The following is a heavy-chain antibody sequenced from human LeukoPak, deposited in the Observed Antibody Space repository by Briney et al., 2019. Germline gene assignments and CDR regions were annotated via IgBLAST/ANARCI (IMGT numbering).Heavy chain of an antibody. CDR3: ARDVRQWLGYDY. CDR1: GFTFGDYA. D-gene: IGHD6-19*01. Sequence: NTGGSLRLSCTASGFTFGDYAMSWVRQAPGKGLEWVSSISSSSSYIYYADSVKGRFTISRDNAKNSLYLQMNSLRAEDTAVYYCARDVRQWLGYDYWGQGTLVTVSS. V-gene: IGHV3-21*01. J-gene: IGHJ4*02. CDR2: ISSSSSYI.